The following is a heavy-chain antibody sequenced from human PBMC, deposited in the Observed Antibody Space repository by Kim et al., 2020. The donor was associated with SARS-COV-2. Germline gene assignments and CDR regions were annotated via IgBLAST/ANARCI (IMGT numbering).Heavy chain of an antibody. CDR2: IYYSGST. Sequence: SETLSLTCTVSGGSISSYYWSWIRQPPGKGLEWIGYIYYSGSTNYNPSLKSRVTISVDTSKNQFSLKLSSVTAADTAVYYCARWARGSGWYDGVLRWFDPWGQGTLVTVSS. CDR3: ARWARGSGWYDGVLRWFDP. D-gene: IGHD6-19*01. J-gene: IGHJ5*02. CDR1: GGSISSYY. V-gene: IGHV4-59*01.